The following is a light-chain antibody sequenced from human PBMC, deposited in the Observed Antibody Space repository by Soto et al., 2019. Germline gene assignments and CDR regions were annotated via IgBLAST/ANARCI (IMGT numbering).Light chain of an antibody. CDR3: QSYDRSLSGWV. Sequence: QSVLTQPPSVSGAPGQRVTISCTGSSSNIGAGYNVHWYQQLPGTAPKLLIYGNSNRPSGVPDRFSGSKSGTSASLAITGLQDKDEADNYCQSYDRSLSGWVFGGGTTLTVL. J-gene: IGLJ3*02. CDR2: GNS. CDR1: SSNIGAGYN. V-gene: IGLV1-40*01.